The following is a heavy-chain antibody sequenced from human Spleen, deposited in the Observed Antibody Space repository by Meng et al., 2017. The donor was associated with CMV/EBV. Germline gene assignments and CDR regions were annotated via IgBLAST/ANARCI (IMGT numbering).Heavy chain of an antibody. CDR2: VNHRGST. CDR3: ARGITPSMVRGRGHFDS. Sequence: SETLSLTCAVYGGSFSGYYWSWIRQPPGKGLEWIGEVNHRGSTKYNPSLKSRLTMSVDTSKNHFSLNLSSVTAADTAVYYCARGITPSMVRGRGHFDSWGQGTLVTVSS. V-gene: IGHV4-34*01. D-gene: IGHD3-10*01. CDR1: GGSFSGYY. J-gene: IGHJ4*02.